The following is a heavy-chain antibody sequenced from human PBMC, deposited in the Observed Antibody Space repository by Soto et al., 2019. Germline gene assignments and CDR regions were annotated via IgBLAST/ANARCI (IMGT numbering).Heavy chain of an antibody. D-gene: IGHD6-6*01. CDR3: TSKVFIAARTESYYYYGMDV. V-gene: IGHV3-73*01. Sequence: GGSLRLSCAASGFTVSGSAMHWVRQASGKGLEWVGRIRSEANSYATAYAASVKGRFTISRDDSKNTAYLQMNSLKTEDTAVYYCTSKVFIAARTESYYYYGMDVWGQGTTVTVSS. CDR1: GFTVSGSA. J-gene: IGHJ6*02. CDR2: IRSEANSYAT.